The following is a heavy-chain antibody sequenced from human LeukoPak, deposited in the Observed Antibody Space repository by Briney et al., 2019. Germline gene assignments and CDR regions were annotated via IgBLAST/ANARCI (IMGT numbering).Heavy chain of an antibody. CDR3: ARDFGRVLYCSGGSCYPRHYGMDV. Sequence: ASVKVSCKASGGTFSSYTISWVRQAPGQGLEWMGMVIPILGIANYAQKFQGRVTITADKSTSTAYMELSSLRSEDTAVYYCARDFGRVLYCSGGSCYPRHYGMDVWGQGTTVTVSS. CDR1: GGTFSSYT. V-gene: IGHV1-69*04. CDR2: VIPILGIA. D-gene: IGHD2-15*01. J-gene: IGHJ6*02.